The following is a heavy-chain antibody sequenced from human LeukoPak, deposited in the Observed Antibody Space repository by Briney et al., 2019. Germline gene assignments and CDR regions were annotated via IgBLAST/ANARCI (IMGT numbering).Heavy chain of an antibody. V-gene: IGHV4-59*01. CDR3: ARVPPSGWCLTFDY. Sequence: SETLSLTCTVSGGSISSYYWSWIRQPPGKGLEWIGYIYYSGSTNYNPSLKSRVTISVDTSKNQFSLKLSSVTAADTAVYYCARVPPSGWCLTFDYWGQGTLVTVSS. J-gene: IGHJ4*02. CDR1: GGSISSYY. CDR2: IYYSGST. D-gene: IGHD6-19*01.